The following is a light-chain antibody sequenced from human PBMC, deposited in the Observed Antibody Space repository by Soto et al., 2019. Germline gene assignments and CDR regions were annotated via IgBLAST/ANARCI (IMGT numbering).Light chain of an antibody. Sequence: ILMTHSPSTLSVSPGETATLSCRASQSVSTNLAWYQQTPGQAPRLLIYGASTRATGVPARFSGSGSGTELTINISSMKYDDFEVYYCKQYNEWTNLNFGGGTKVDIK. V-gene: IGKV3-15*01. CDR1: QSVSTN. CDR3: KQYNEWTNLN. CDR2: GAS. J-gene: IGKJ4*01.